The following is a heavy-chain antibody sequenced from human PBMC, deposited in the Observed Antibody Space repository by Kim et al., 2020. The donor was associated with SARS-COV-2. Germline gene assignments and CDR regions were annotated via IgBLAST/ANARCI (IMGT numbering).Heavy chain of an antibody. D-gene: IGHD1-1*01. J-gene: IGHJ6*02. V-gene: IGHV1-18*01. CDR2: ISGADART. Sequence: ASVKVSCKASGYTLSTNSITWVRQAPGHGLEWMGWISGADARTIYGQRVQGRVAMTTDTSTNTAYLEVRGLRSDDTAGYYCARGRATGTTVFYFSNGMDVWGQGTTVTVSS. CDR3: ARGRATGTTVFYFSNGMDV. CDR1: GYTLSTNS.